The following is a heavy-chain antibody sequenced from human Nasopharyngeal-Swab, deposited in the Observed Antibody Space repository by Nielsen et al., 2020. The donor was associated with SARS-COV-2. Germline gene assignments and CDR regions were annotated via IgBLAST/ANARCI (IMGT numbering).Heavy chain of an antibody. J-gene: IGHJ5*02. Sequence: GGSLRLSCAASRLSVSNNYMTWVRQAPGKGLEWVSVIYSDGTTHYSDSVKGRFTISRDISKNTVYLQMNSLRGEDTAVYYCARYGCGNRRCLDPWGQGTLVTVSS. D-gene: IGHD2-8*01. CDR2: IYSDGTT. V-gene: IGHV3-66*01. CDR1: RLSVSNNY. CDR3: ARYGCGNRRCLDP.